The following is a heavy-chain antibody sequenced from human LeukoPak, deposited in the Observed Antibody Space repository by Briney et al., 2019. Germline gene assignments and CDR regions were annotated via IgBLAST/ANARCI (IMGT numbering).Heavy chain of an antibody. J-gene: IGHJ5*02. CDR1: GGSISSYY. CDR3: ARDLGSSWYHWFDP. D-gene: IGHD6-13*01. Sequence: SDTLSLTCTVSGGSISSYYWSWIRQPPGKGLEWIGYIYYSGSTNYNPSLKSRVTISVDTSKNQFSLKLSSVTSADTAVYYCARDLGSSWYHWFDPWGQGTLVTVSS. V-gene: IGHV4-59*01. CDR2: IYYSGST.